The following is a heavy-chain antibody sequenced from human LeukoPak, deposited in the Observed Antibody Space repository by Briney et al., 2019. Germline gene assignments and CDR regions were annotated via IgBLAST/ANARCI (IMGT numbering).Heavy chain of an antibody. CDR2: IIPIFGTA. CDR1: GGTFSSYA. Sequence: SVKVSCKASGGTFSSYAISWVRQAPGQGLEWMGGIIPIFGTANYAQNFQGRVTITTDESTSTAYMELSSLRSEDTAVYYCARGSVGATIDDYWGQGTLVTVSS. D-gene: IGHD1-26*01. V-gene: IGHV1-69*05. J-gene: IGHJ4*02. CDR3: ARGSVGATIDDY.